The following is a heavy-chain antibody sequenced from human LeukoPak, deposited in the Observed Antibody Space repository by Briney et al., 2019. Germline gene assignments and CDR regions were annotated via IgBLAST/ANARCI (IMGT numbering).Heavy chain of an antibody. CDR1: GDSVSSNSAA. V-gene: IGHV6-1*01. J-gene: IGHJ6*02. D-gene: IGHD3-10*01. CDR2: TYYRSRWYN. Sequence: SQTLSLTCAISGDSVSSNSAAWNWIRQSPSRGLERLGRTYYRSRWYNDYAVSVKSRITINPDTSKNQFSLQLNSVTPEDTAVYFCARGRFGDFPYYYYYGMDVWGQGTTVTVSS. CDR3: ARGRFGDFPYYYYYGMDV.